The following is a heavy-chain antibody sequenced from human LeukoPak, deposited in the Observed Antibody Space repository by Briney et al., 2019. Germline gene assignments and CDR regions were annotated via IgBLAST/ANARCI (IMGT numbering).Heavy chain of an antibody. CDR1: GASISSYY. J-gene: IGHJ5*02. CDR2: VYASGST. Sequence: PSETLSLTCTVSGASISSYYWSWIRQSPGKGLECIGYVYASGSTNYNPSLKSRVAMSIDTSKNQFSLKLGSVTAADTAVYYCARQSSGNWFDPWGQGTLVTVSS. CDR3: ARQSSGNWFDP. V-gene: IGHV4-4*09.